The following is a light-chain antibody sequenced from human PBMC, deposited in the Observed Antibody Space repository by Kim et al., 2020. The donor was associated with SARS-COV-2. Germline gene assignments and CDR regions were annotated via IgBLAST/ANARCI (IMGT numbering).Light chain of an antibody. CDR1: QNFGSR. J-gene: IGKJ2*01. V-gene: IGKV1-5*03. CDR3: QKYDNYYT. Sequence: DIQMTQSPSTLSASVGDRVTITCRASQNFGSRLAWYQQKPGGAPKLLIYLASSLQSAVPSRFSGSRSGAEFTLTISSLQPDDAATYFCQKYDNYYTFGQGTKLEI. CDR2: LAS.